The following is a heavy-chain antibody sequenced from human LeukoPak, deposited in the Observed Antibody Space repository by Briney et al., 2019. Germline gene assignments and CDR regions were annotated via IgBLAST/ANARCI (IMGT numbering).Heavy chain of an antibody. V-gene: IGHV1-24*01. Sequence: ASVKVSCTVSGYTLTELSMHWVRQAPGKGLEWMGGFDPEDGETIYAQTFQGRVTMTEDTSTDTTNMALSSLRSEDTAVYYCAKYNWNSHDAFDIWGQGTMVTVSS. CDR2: FDPEDGET. J-gene: IGHJ3*02. CDR1: GYTLTELS. D-gene: IGHD1-1*01. CDR3: AKYNWNSHDAFDI.